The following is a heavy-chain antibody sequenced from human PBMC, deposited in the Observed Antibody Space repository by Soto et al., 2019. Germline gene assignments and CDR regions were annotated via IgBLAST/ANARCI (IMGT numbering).Heavy chain of an antibody. Sequence: QVQLVESGGGVVQPGGSLRLSCVASGFIFSNFGMHWVRQAPGKGLEWVAVITSDEKIKQYADSVRGRFAISRDNSKNPLYLQMTSLRAEDTAIYYFARGLRSVLDYWGQGTLVTVSS. CDR1: GFIFSNFG. CDR2: ITSDEKIK. D-gene: IGHD6-6*01. V-gene: IGHV3-33*01. J-gene: IGHJ4*02. CDR3: ARGLRSVLDY.